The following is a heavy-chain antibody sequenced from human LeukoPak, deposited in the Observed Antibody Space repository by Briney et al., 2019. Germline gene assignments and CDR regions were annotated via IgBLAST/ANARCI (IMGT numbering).Heavy chain of an antibody. CDR1: GFTFSDYY. CDR2: ISSSGSTI. D-gene: IGHD1-26*01. V-gene: IGHV3-11*04. J-gene: IGHJ4*02. CDR3: ASGVGATRRFDY. Sequence: GGSLRLSCAVSGFTFSDYYMSWTRQAPGKGLEWVSYISSSGSTIYYADSVKGRFTISRDNAKNSLYLQMNSLRAEDTAVYYCASGVGATRRFDYWGQGTLVTVSS.